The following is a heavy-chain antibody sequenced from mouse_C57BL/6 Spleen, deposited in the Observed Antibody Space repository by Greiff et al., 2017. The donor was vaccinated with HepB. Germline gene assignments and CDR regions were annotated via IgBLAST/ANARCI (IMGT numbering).Heavy chain of an antibody. V-gene: IGHV1-82*01. CDR1: GYAFSSSW. CDR3: ARRGYDGYLDY. CDR2: IYPGDGDT. Sequence: QVQLKESGPELVKPGASVKISCKASGYAFSSSWMNWVKQRPGKGLEWIGRIYPGDGDTNYNGKFKGKATLTADKSSSTAYMQLSSLTSEDSAVYFCARRGYDGYLDYWGQGTTLTVSS. D-gene: IGHD2-3*01. J-gene: IGHJ2*01.